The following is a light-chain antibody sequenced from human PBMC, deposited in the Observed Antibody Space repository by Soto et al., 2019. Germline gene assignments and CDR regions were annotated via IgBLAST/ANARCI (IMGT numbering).Light chain of an antibody. CDR2: GAS. CDR1: QSVSSTY. CDR3: QQYGFSFRA. J-gene: IGKJ1*01. V-gene: IGKV3-20*01. Sequence: EILLTQSPGTLSLSPGERATLSSTASQSVSSTYLSWYQLKPGQAPRLLIYGASTRATGSPDRFSGSGSVTDFTLTISSLEPEDFAVYYCQQYGFSFRACGQGTKV.